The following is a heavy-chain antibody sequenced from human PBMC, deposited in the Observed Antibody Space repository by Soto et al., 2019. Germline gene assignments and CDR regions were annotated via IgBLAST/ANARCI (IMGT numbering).Heavy chain of an antibody. CDR2: ISYDGSNK. D-gene: IGHD3-22*01. V-gene: IGHV3-30*18. J-gene: IGHJ4*02. CDR1: GFTFSSYG. Sequence: QVQLVESGGGVVQPGRSLRLSCAASGFTFSSYGMHWVRQAPGKGLEWVAVISYDGSNKYYADSVKGRFTISRDNSKNTLYLQMNSLRAEDTAVYYCAKVLEEHYYDRSHGYYFDYWGQGTLVTVSS. CDR3: AKVLEEHYYDRSHGYYFDY.